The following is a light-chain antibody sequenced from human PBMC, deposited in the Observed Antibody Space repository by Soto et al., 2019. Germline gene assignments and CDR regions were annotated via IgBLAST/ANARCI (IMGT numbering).Light chain of an antibody. CDR1: SSDVGGYNH. Sequence: QSALTQPPSASGSPGQLVTISCTGTSSDVGGYNHVSWYQQHPGNAPKLIIYEVSKRPSGVPDRFSGSKSGNTASLTVSGLQAEDEADYYCTSYSGSNNPWVFGGGTKVTVL. CDR3: TSYSGSNNPWV. V-gene: IGLV2-8*01. J-gene: IGLJ3*02. CDR2: EVS.